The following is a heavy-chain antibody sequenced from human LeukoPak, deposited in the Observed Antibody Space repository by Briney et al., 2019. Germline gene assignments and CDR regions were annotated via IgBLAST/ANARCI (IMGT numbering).Heavy chain of an antibody. Sequence: GGSLRLSCAASGFTLSNYEMNWVRQAPGKGLEWVSYISSSGSTIYYADSVKGRFTISRDNAKNSLYLQMNSLRAEDTAVYYCARVGARGVYAFDIWGQGTMITVSS. V-gene: IGHV3-48*03. CDR3: ARVGARGVYAFDI. CDR2: ISSSGSTI. CDR1: GFTLSNYE. J-gene: IGHJ3*02. D-gene: IGHD3-16*01.